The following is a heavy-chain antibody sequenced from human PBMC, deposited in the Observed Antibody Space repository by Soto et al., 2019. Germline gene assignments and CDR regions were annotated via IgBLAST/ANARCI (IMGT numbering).Heavy chain of an antibody. Sequence: PGGSLRLSCAASGFTFSSYGMHWVRQAPGKGLEWVAVISYDGSNKYYADSVKGRFTISRDNSKNTLYLQMNSLRAEDTAVYYCAKNDYGDYYGMDVWGQGTTVTVSS. D-gene: IGHD4-17*01. CDR3: AKNDYGDYYGMDV. V-gene: IGHV3-30*18. CDR2: ISYDGSNK. J-gene: IGHJ6*02. CDR1: GFTFSSYG.